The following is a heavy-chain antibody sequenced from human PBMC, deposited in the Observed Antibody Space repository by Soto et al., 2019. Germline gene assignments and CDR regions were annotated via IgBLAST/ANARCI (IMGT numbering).Heavy chain of an antibody. CDR3: ARLVYYYDSSGYPDFDY. CDR2: IYYSGST. J-gene: IGHJ4*02. CDR1: GGSISSSSYY. V-gene: IGHV4-39*01. D-gene: IGHD3-22*01. Sequence: ETLSLTCTVSGGSISSSSYYWGWIRQPPGKGLEWIGSIYYSGSTYYNPSLKSRVTISVDTSKNQFSLKLSSVTAADTAVYYCARLVYYYDSSGYPDFDYWGQGTLVTV.